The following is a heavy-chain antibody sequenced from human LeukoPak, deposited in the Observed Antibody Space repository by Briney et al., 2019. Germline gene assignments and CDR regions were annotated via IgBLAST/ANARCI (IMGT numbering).Heavy chain of an antibody. J-gene: IGHJ4*02. V-gene: IGHV3-7*04. CDR1: AFTFSTYW. Sequence: GGSLRLSCAASAFTFSTYWMSWVRQAPGKGLEWVANIKQDGSEKYYVDSVKGRFTISRDNAKDSLYLQVNSLRAEDTAVYYCARARFSYGHYYFDYWGQGTLVTVSS. D-gene: IGHD5-18*01. CDR2: IKQDGSEK. CDR3: ARARFSYGHYYFDY.